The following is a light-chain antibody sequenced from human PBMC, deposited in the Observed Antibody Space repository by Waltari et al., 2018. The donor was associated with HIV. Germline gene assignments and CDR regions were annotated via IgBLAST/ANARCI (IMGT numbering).Light chain of an antibody. CDR2: DTS. CDR3: QQRANWPPYT. V-gene: IGKV3-11*01. Sequence: EVVLSQSPVNLSLSPGETATLSCRASQTIKTDLTWYQQKPGQSPRLLIYDTSMRATGFSAKFRGAGSGTDFTLTIDDFEPEDSAMYYCQQRANWPPYTFGPGTKLEI. J-gene: IGKJ2*01. CDR1: QTIKTD.